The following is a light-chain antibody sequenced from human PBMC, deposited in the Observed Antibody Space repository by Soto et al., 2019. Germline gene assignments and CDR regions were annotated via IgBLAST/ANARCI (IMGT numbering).Light chain of an antibody. CDR3: QQYSSLWK. CDR2: KAS. V-gene: IGKV1-5*03. Sequence: DTQMTQSPSTLSASVGDRVTITCRASQTISMWLAWYQQKPGKAPRLLIYKASYLESGVPSRFRGSGFGTEFTLTISSLQPDDFGTYYCQQYSSLWKFGHGTKVDI. J-gene: IGKJ1*01. CDR1: QTISMW.